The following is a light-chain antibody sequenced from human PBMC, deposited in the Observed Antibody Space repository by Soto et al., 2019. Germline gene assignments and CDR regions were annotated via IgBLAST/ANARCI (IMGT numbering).Light chain of an antibody. V-gene: IGKV3-11*01. CDR2: DAS. J-gene: IGKJ2*01. Sequence: EIVLTQSPATLSLSPGERATLSCRASQSVSIYLDWYQQKPGQAPRLLIYDASNRATGTPARFGGSGSGTDFTLTISSLEPEDLAVYYCQQRFNWEYTFGQGTKLEIK. CDR3: QQRFNWEYT. CDR1: QSVSIY.